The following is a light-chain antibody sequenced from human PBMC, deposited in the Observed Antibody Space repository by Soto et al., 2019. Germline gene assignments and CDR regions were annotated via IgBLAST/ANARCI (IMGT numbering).Light chain of an antibody. V-gene: IGKV3-20*01. CDR3: QQSYTTPVYS. CDR2: GAS. Sequence: EIVLTQSPGTLSLSPGERATLSCRASQSVSSSYLAWYQQKPGQAPRLLIYGASSRATGIPDRFSGSGSGTDFTLTIRRLEPEDFATYFCQQSYTTPVYSFGQGTKLEIK. J-gene: IGKJ2*01. CDR1: QSVSSSY.